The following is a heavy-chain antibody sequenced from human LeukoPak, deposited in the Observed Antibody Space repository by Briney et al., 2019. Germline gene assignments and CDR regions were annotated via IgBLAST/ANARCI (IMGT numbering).Heavy chain of an antibody. CDR2: ISYDGSNK. J-gene: IGHJ5*02. CDR3: ARESPQYYYDSSGYT. Sequence: LSGRSLRLSCAASGFTFSSYAMHWVRQAPGKGLEWVAVISYDGSNKYYADSVKGRFTISRDNSKSTLYLQMNSLRAEDTAVYYCARESPQYYYDSSGYTWGQGTLVTVSS. CDR1: GFTFSSYA. D-gene: IGHD3-22*01. V-gene: IGHV3-30-3*01.